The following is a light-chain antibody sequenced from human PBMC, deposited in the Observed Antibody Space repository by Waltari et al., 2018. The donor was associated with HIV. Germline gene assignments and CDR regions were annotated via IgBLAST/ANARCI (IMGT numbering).Light chain of an antibody. Sequence: EIVLTQSPGTLSLSPGERATLSCRASQSVSSSYLAWYQQKPGQAPRLLIYGASSRATGIPDRFSGSGSGTDFTLTISRLEPEDFAVYYCQQYGIQLTFGPGTKVDIK. CDR3: QQYGIQLT. V-gene: IGKV3-20*01. CDR1: QSVSSSY. CDR2: GAS. J-gene: IGKJ3*01.